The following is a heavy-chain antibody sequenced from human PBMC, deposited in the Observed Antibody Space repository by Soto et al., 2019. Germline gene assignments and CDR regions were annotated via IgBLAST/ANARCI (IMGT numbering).Heavy chain of an antibody. CDR1: GGSISSYY. Sequence: PSGTPAVTCTVYGGSISSYYWSWIRQPAGKGLEWIGRIYTSGSTNYNPSLKSRVTMSVDTSKNQFSLKLSSVTAADTAVYYCARASIAATSNLFAPSGQGTLVLVS. CDR3: ARASIAATSNLFAP. V-gene: IGHV4-4*07. J-gene: IGHJ5*02. D-gene: IGHD2-15*01. CDR2: IYTSGST.